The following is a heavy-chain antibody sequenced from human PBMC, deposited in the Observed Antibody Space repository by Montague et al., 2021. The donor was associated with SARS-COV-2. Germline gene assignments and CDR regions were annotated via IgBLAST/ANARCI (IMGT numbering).Heavy chain of an antibody. CDR3: ARGSQCYEYRVVRTGWFDS. CDR2: VNHSGNT. CDR1: GGSFSGYY. D-gene: IGHD3-3*01. J-gene: IGHJ5*01. V-gene: IGHV4-34*01. Sequence: SETLSLTCAVSGGSFSGYYWSWIRQPPGRGLEWIGEVNHSGNTNYNPSLQSRVTMSVDTYKNQFSLRLSSVTAADTAVYYCARGSQCYEYRVVRTGWFDSWGQGTLVTVSS.